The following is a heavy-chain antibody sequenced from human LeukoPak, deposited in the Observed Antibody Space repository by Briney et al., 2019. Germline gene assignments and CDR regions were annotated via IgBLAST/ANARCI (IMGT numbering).Heavy chain of an antibody. J-gene: IGHJ4*02. V-gene: IGHV4-59*11. CDR3: ATIKRGSIFGYFDF. CDR1: GGSISSHY. Sequence: SETLSLTCTVSGGSISSHYWSWIRQPPGKGLEWIAYLFDSVNTKDNPSLQSRLSLSADTSKNQFSLRLSSVTAADTAVYYCATIKRGSIFGYFDFWGQGIKVTVSS. D-gene: IGHD5-18*01. CDR2: LFDSVNT.